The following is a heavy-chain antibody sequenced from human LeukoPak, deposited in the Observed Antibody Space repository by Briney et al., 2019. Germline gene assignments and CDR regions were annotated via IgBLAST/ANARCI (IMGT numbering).Heavy chain of an antibody. D-gene: IGHD6-13*01. CDR1: GYTFIGYY. J-gene: IGHJ5*02. V-gene: IGHV1-2*02. CDR3: ARTPSSSWWPPQNWFDP. Sequence: ASVKVSCKASGYTFIGYYMHWVRQAPGQGLEWMGWINPNSGGTNYAQKFQGRVTMTRDTSISTAYMELSRLRSDDTAVYYCARTPSSSWWPPQNWFDPWGQGTLVTVSS. CDR2: INPNSGGT.